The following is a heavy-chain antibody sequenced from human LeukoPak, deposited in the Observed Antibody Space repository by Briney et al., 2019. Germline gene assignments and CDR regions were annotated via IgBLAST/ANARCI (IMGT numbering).Heavy chain of an antibody. D-gene: IGHD3-16*01. Sequence: PGGSLRLSGAASGFTFSSYSMNWVRQAPGKGLEWVSSITSSSSYIYYADSVKGRFTISRDNAKNSLYLQMNSLRVEDTAVYYCARGRGDLPWFPPFDYWGQGTLVTVSS. CDR1: GFTFSSYS. CDR2: ITSSSSYI. V-gene: IGHV3-21*01. CDR3: ARGRGDLPWFPPFDY. J-gene: IGHJ4*02.